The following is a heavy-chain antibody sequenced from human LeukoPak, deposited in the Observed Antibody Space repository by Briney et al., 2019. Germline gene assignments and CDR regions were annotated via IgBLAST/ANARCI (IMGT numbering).Heavy chain of an antibody. CDR3: ARDPHGDFGYYFDY. D-gene: IGHD4-17*01. Sequence: PGGSLRLSCAASGFTVSSNYMSWVRQAPGKGLEWVSVIYSGGSTYYADSVKGRFTISRDNSKNTLYLQMSSLRAEDTAVYYCARDPHGDFGYYFDYWGQGTLVTVSS. CDR2: IYSGGST. J-gene: IGHJ4*02. CDR1: GFTVSSNY. V-gene: IGHV3-53*01.